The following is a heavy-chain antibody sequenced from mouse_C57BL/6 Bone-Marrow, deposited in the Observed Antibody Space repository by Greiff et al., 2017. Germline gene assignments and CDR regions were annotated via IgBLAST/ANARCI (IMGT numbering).Heavy chain of an antibody. D-gene: IGHD3-1*01. CDR1: GYTFTSYG. Sequence: VKLMESGAELARPGASVKLSCKASGYTFTSYGISWVKQRTGQGLEWIGEIYPRSGNTYYNEKFKGKATLTADKSSRTAYMELRSLTSEDYAFYFCARRAGYWGQGTTLTVSS. V-gene: IGHV1-81*01. CDR2: IYPRSGNT. J-gene: IGHJ2*01. CDR3: ARRAGY.